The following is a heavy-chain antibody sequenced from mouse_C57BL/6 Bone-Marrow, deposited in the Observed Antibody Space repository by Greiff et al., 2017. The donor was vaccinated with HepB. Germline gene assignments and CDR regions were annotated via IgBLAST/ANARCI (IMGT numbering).Heavy chain of an antibody. J-gene: IGHJ4*01. CDR1: GYTFTSYW. D-gene: IGHD1-1*01. CDR3: ARERPLYYGSIPWYYAMDY. V-gene: IGHV1-55*01. Sequence: VQLQQPGAALVKPGASVTMSCKASGYTFTSYWITWVKQRPGQGLEWIGDIYPGSGSTNYNEKFKSKATLTVDTSSSTAYMQLSSLTSEDSAVYDCARERPLYYGSIPWYYAMDYWGQGTAVTVSA. CDR2: IYPGSGST.